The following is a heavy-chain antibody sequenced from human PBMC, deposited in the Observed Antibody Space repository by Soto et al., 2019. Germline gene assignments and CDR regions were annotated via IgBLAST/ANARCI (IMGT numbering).Heavy chain of an antibody. CDR2: IYYSGST. V-gene: IGHV4-31*03. CDR1: GGSISSGGYY. CDR3: AREPDYGGNSYGYYFDY. Sequence: QVQLQESGPGLVKPSQTLSLTCTVSGGSISSGGYYWSWIRQHPGKGLEWIGYIYYSGSTYYNPSLKRRVTISVATSKNQFSLKLSSVTAADTAVYYCAREPDYGGNSYGYYFDYWGQGTLVTVSS. J-gene: IGHJ4*02. D-gene: IGHD4-17*01.